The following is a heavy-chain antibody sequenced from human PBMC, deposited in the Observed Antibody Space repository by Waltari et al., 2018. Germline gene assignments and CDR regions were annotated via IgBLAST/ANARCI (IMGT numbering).Heavy chain of an antibody. Sequence: EVQLVESGGGLVKPGESLRLSCAASGSTFSIFSMNWVRQAPGKGLEWISSISSGSHYLSYADSVEGRFTISRDNAKNSLYLHMTSLRAEDTAVYFCARIYRGYDLIDYWGQGTLVTVSS. CDR2: ISSGSHYL. D-gene: IGHD5-12*01. CDR3: ARIYRGYDLIDY. V-gene: IGHV3-21*06. J-gene: IGHJ4*02. CDR1: GSTFSIFS.